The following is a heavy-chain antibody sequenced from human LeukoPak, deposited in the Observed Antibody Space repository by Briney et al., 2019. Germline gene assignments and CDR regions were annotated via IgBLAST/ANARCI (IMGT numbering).Heavy chain of an antibody. V-gene: IGHV3-7*01. Sequence: GGSLRLSCGASGFTFDDYWMSWVRQAPGQGLEWVANINQDGSEKYYLDSAKGRFTISRDNARNSLYLQMNSLRAEDTAVYYCARERSTYYYDSSGYQDYWGQGTLVTVSS. CDR2: INQDGSEK. D-gene: IGHD3-22*01. CDR3: ARERSTYYYDSSGYQDY. J-gene: IGHJ4*02. CDR1: GFTFDDYW.